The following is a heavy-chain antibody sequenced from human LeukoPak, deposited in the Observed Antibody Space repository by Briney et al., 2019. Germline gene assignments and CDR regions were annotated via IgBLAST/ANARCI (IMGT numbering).Heavy chain of an antibody. CDR1: GYTFTGYY. CDR2: ISAYNGNT. V-gene: IGHV1-18*04. Sequence: GASVKVSCKASGYTFTGYYMHWVRQAPGQGLEWMGWISAYNGNTNYAQKLQGRVTMTTDTSTSTAYMELRSLRSDDTAVYYCARDRIGELLYGGDWFDPWGQGTLVTVSS. J-gene: IGHJ5*02. CDR3: ARDRIGELLYGGDWFDP. D-gene: IGHD3-10*01.